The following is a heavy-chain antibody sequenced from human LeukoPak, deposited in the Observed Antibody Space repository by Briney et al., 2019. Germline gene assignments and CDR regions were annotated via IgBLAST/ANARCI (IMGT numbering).Heavy chain of an antibody. D-gene: IGHD3-3*01. CDR1: GGTFSSYA. Sequence: SVKVSCKASGGTFSSYAISWVRQAPGQGLEWMGRIIPIFGTANYAQKFQGRVTITTDESTSTAYMELSSLRSEDTAVYYCARTDYDFWSGNTGGAFDIWGQGTMITVSS. CDR2: IIPIFGTA. CDR3: ARTDYDFWSGNTGGAFDI. V-gene: IGHV1-69*05. J-gene: IGHJ3*02.